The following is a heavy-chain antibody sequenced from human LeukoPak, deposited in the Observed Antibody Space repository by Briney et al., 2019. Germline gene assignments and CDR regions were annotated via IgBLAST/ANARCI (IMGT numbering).Heavy chain of an antibody. Sequence: SETLSLTCTVSGGSISSSSYYWGWIRRPPGKGLEWIGSIYYSGSTYYNPSLKSRVTISVDTSKNQFSLKLSSVTAADTAVYYCARGYLSMVRGVIIFGALDYWGQGTLVTVSS. CDR2: IYYSGST. D-gene: IGHD3-10*01. CDR1: GGSISSSSYY. J-gene: IGHJ4*02. V-gene: IGHV4-39*07. CDR3: ARGYLSMVRGVIIFGALDY.